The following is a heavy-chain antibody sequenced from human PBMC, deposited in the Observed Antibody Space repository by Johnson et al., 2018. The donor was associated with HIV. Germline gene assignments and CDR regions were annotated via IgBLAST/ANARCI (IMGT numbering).Heavy chain of an antibody. V-gene: IGHV3-7*01. Sequence: EVQLVESGGGLVQPGGSLRLSCAASGFTFSSYWMSWVRQAPGKGLEWVANIKQDGSEKYYVDSVKGRFPISRDNAKNSLYLQMNSLRAEDTAVYYCAREGGIAAAGTDAFDIWGQGTMVTVSS. D-gene: IGHD6-13*01. CDR1: GFTFSSYW. CDR2: IKQDGSEK. CDR3: AREGGIAAAGTDAFDI. J-gene: IGHJ3*02.